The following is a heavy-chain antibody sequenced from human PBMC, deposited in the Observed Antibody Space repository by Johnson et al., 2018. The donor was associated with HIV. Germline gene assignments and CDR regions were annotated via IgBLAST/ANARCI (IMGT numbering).Heavy chain of an antibody. CDR3: ARVTIFGVTKVDAFDI. D-gene: IGHD3-3*01. V-gene: IGHV3-11*01. J-gene: IGHJ3*02. CDR1: GFTFSDFF. CDR2: MSTSGSTK. Sequence: QVQLVESGGGLVKPGGSLRLSCAASGFTFSDFFMSWIRQAPGKGLEWVAYMSTSGSTKFYADSVKGRFTISRDNAKNSLYLQMNSLRAEDTALYYCARVTIFGVTKVDAFDIWGQGTMVTVSS.